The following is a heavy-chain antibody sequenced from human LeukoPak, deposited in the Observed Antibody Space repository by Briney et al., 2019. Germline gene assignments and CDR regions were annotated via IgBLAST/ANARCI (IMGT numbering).Heavy chain of an antibody. Sequence: ASLKVSCKVSGYTLTELSMHSVRQAPGKGLEWMGGFDPEDGETIYAHKFQGRVTMTEDTSTDTAYMELSSLRYEDTAVYYCATVSASSIRDYNWFDPWGQGTLVSVSS. CDR2: FDPEDGET. V-gene: IGHV1-24*01. D-gene: IGHD2-2*01. CDR1: GYTLTELS. CDR3: ATVSASSIRDYNWFDP. J-gene: IGHJ5*02.